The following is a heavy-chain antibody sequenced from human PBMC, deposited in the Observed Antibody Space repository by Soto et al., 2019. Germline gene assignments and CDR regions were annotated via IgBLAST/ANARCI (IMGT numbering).Heavy chain of an antibody. CDR2: IYHSGST. CDR1: GGSISSDNCS. CDR3: ARVPVTIGYGMDV. J-gene: IGHJ6*02. Sequence: QLQLQESGSGLVKPSQTLSLTCAVSGGSISSDNCSWSWIRQPPGKGLEWIGYIYHSGSTDYNPSLKRRASISVDKSRNQFSLKLSSVSAADTAVYFCARVPVTIGYGMDVWSQGTTVTVSS. D-gene: IGHD4-17*01. V-gene: IGHV4-30-2*01.